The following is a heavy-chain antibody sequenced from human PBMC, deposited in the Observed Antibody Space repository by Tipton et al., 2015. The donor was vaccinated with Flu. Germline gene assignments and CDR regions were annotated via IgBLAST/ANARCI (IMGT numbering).Heavy chain of an antibody. CDR3: ARRDYSNYVSDPKSWFDP. V-gene: IGHV4-59*08. J-gene: IGHJ5*02. Sequence: LRLSCAVSGGSFTGYYWAWIRQFPGKGLEWIGTVSRTGSTIYNPSLKSRVTISIDTSKNQFSLNMRSVTAADMAVYYCARRDYSNYVSDPKSWFDPWGQGTLVAASS. CDR2: VSRTGST. CDR1: GGSFTGYY. D-gene: IGHD4-11*01.